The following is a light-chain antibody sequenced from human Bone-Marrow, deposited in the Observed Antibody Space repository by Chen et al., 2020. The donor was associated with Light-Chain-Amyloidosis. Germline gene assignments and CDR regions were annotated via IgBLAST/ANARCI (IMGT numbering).Light chain of an antibody. Sequence: QSVLTQPPSVSAAPGQKVTISCSGSNSNIGINYVSWYQQLPGTSPKLLIDENNQRPSEIPDLFADYKAGTSATLGIAGLQTGDDADYYGATWDSSVTVWMFGGGTKLTVL. V-gene: IGLV1-51*02. J-gene: IGLJ3*02. CDR3: ATWDSSVTVWM. CDR1: NSNIGINY. CDR2: ENN.